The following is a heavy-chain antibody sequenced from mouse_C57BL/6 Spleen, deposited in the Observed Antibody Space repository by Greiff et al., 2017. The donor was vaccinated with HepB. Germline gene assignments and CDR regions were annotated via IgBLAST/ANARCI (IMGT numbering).Heavy chain of an antibody. CDR1: GYTFTSYW. CDR2: IDPSDSET. D-gene: IGHD2-1*01. J-gene: IGHJ3*01. V-gene: IGHV1-52*01. Sequence: QVHVKQPGAELVRPGSSVKLSCKASGYTFTSYWMHWVKQRPIQGLEWIGNIDPSDSETHYNQKFKDKATLTVDKSSSTAYMQLSSLTSEDSAVYYCARGDGNYAGAYWGQGTLVTVSA. CDR3: ARGDGNYAGAY.